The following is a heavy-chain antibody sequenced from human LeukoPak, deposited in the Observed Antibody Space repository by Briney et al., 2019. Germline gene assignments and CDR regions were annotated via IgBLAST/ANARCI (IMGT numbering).Heavy chain of an antibody. CDR2: IRYDGTNK. CDR1: GFTFTYYT. CDR3: ARGMGTSWSHGP. J-gene: IGHJ5*02. Sequence: GGSLRLSCAASGFTFTYYTMSWSGKAQARGLGGGAFIRYDGTNKYYADSVKGRFTISRDNSKNTLYLQMNSLRVEDTAVYYCARGMGTSWSHGPWGQGTLVTVSS. D-gene: IGHD6-13*01. V-gene: IGHV3-30*02.